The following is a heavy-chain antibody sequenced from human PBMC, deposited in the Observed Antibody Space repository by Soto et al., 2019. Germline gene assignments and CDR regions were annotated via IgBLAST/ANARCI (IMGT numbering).Heavy chain of an antibody. CDR2: IYYSGST. J-gene: IGHJ6*02. D-gene: IGHD6-13*01. CDR1: GGSISSGDYY. CDR3: AREGGSSWYPGYYYYYYGMDV. V-gene: IGHV4-30-4*01. Sequence: TLSLTCTVSGGSISSGDYYWSWIRQPPGKGLEWIGYIYYSGSTYYNPSLKSRVTISVDTSKNQFSLKLSSVTAADTAVYYCAREGGSSWYPGYYYYYYGMDVWGQGTTVTVSS.